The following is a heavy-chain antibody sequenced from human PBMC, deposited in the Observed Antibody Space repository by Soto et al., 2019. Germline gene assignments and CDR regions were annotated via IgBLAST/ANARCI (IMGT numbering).Heavy chain of an antibody. CDR3: ARGPFGDNSSS. Sequence: QVQLVESGGGVVQPGRSLRLSCAACGFAFSSYAMHWVRQATGKGLEWVAVISYDGSNKYYADSVKGRFTISRDNSKNTLYLQMNSLRAEDTAVYYCARGPFGDNSSSWGQGTLVTVSS. CDR2: ISYDGSNK. D-gene: IGHD6-6*01. CDR1: GFAFSSYA. J-gene: IGHJ5*02. V-gene: IGHV3-30-3*01.